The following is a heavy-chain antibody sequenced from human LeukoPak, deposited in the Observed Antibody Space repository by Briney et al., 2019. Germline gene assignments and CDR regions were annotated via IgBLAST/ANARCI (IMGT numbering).Heavy chain of an antibody. Sequence: GGSLRLSCAASGFTFRTYGMHWVRQAPGKGLEWVAVISYDGSNKYYADSVKGRFTISRDNAKNSLYLQMNSLRAEDTAVYYCANHLACGSTSCPSFDYWGQGTLVTVSS. CDR3: ANHLACGSTSCPSFDY. V-gene: IGHV3-30*18. CDR1: GFTFRTYG. CDR2: ISYDGSNK. D-gene: IGHD2-2*01. J-gene: IGHJ4*02.